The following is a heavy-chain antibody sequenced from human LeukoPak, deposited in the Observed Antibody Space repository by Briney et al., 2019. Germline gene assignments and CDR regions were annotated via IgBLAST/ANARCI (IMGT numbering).Heavy chain of an antibody. J-gene: IGHJ4*02. CDR3: AHSLFDYYDSSGYPLGGYFDY. CDR2: IYWNVDK. Sequence: SGPTLVKPTQTLTLTCTFSGFSLSTRRVAVGWIRQPPGKALEWLALIYWNVDKRYSPSLKSRLTITKDTSKNQVVLTMTNMEPVDTATYYCAHSLFDYYDSSGYPLGGYFDYWGQGILVTVSS. D-gene: IGHD3-22*01. V-gene: IGHV2-5*01. CDR1: GFSLSTRRVA.